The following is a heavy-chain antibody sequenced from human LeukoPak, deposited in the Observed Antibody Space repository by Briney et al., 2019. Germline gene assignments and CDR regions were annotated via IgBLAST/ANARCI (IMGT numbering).Heavy chain of an antibody. Sequence: ASVKVSCKASGYTFTGYYMHWVRQAPGQGLEWMGRINPNSGGTNYAQKFQGRVTMTRDTSISTAYMELSRLRSDDTAVYYCARPPSRYDSSGYPEYFDYWGQGTLVTVSS. CDR1: GYTFTGYY. CDR2: INPNSGGT. V-gene: IGHV1-2*06. D-gene: IGHD3-22*01. J-gene: IGHJ4*02. CDR3: ARPPSRYDSSGYPEYFDY.